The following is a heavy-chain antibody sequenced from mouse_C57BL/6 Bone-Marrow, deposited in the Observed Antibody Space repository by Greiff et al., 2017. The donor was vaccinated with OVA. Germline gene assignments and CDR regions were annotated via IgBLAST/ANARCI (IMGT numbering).Heavy chain of an antibody. D-gene: IGHD1-1*01. CDR2: IDPENGDT. CDR1: GFNIKGDY. Sequence: VQLQQSGAELVRPGASVKLSCTASGFNIKGDYMHWVKQRPEPGLEWIGRIDPENGDTEYASKFQGKATITADTASNTAYLQLSSLTSEDTAVYYCTRDYGSSLFAYWGQGTLVTVSA. CDR3: TRDYGSSLFAY. V-gene: IGHV14-4*01. J-gene: IGHJ3*01.